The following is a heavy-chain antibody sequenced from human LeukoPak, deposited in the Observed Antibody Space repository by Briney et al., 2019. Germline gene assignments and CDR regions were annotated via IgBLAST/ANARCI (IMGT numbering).Heavy chain of an antibody. CDR3: ARHGGFTSPPLY. Sequence: SETLSLTCTVSGGSINSYYWSWVRQPPGKGLEWIGYIYYSGSTNYNPSLKSRVTISVDTSKNQFSLKLSSVTAADTAVYYCARHGGFTSPPLYWGQGTLVTVSS. CDR2: IYYSGST. D-gene: IGHD3-3*01. V-gene: IGHV4-59*08. J-gene: IGHJ4*02. CDR1: GGSINSYY.